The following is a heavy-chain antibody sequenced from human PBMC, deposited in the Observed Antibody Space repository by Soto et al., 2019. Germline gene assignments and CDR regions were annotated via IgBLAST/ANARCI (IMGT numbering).Heavy chain of an antibody. Sequence: GASVKVSCKASGYTFTSYDINWVRQATGQGLEWMGWMNPNSGNTGYAQKFQGRVTMTRNTSISTAYMELSSPRSEDTAVYYCARGYCSSTSCYYYYMDVWGKGTTVTVSS. CDR2: MNPNSGNT. D-gene: IGHD2-2*01. J-gene: IGHJ6*03. V-gene: IGHV1-8*01. CDR1: GYTFTSYD. CDR3: ARGYCSSTSCYYYYMDV.